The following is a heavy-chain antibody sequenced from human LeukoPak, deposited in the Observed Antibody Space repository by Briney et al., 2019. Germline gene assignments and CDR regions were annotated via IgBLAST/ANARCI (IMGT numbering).Heavy chain of an antibody. J-gene: IGHJ4*02. CDR2: FDPEDGET. CDR1: GYTLTELS. Sequence: ASVKVSCKVSGYTLTELSMHWVRQAPGKGLEWMGGFDPEDGETIYAQKFQGRVTMTEDTSTDTAYMELSSLRSEDTAVYYCARLGMTTGTVGYWGQGTLVTVSS. CDR3: ARLGMTTGTVGY. V-gene: IGHV1-24*01. D-gene: IGHD4-11*01.